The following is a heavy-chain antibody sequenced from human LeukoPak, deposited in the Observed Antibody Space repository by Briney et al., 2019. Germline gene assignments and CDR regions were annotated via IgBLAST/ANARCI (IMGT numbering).Heavy chain of an antibody. J-gene: IGHJ4*02. D-gene: IGHD6-13*01. CDR2: INHSGST. CDR1: GGSFSGYY. CDR3: ARGLRGRIAAAGRAVARPREDY. V-gene: IGHV4-34*01. Sequence: SETLSLTCAVYGGSFSGYYWSWIRQPPGKGLEWIGEINHSGSTNYNPSLESRVTISVDTSKNQFSLKLSSVTAANTAVYYCARGLRGRIAAAGRAVARPREDYWGQGTLVTVSS.